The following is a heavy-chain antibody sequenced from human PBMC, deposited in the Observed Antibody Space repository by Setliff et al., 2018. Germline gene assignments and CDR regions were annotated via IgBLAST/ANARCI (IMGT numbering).Heavy chain of an antibody. J-gene: IGHJ4*02. D-gene: IGHD2-15*01. V-gene: IGHV1-46*01. Sequence: ASVKVSCKASGYTFTDYAMHWVRQAPGQGLEWMGIINPSGGLTRYAQKFQGRVTMTRDTSTSTVYMEVSSLRSEDTAVYYCARDRDIVVALDSIGASSLGDYWGQGTLVTVSS. CDR2: INPSGGLT. CDR1: GYTFTDYA. CDR3: ARDRDIVVALDSIGASSLGDY.